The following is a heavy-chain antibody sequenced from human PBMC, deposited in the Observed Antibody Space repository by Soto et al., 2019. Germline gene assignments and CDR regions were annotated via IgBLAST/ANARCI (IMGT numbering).Heavy chain of an antibody. CDR3: ARVLRDFWSGYPIGMDV. CDR1: GGSFSGYY. Sequence: PSETLSLTCAVYGGSFSGYYWSWIRQPPGKGLEWIGEINHSGSTNYNPSLKSRVTISVDTSKNQFSLKLSSVTAAETAVYYCARVLRDFWSGYPIGMDVWGQGTTVTVSS. CDR2: INHSGST. V-gene: IGHV4-34*01. D-gene: IGHD3-3*01. J-gene: IGHJ6*02.